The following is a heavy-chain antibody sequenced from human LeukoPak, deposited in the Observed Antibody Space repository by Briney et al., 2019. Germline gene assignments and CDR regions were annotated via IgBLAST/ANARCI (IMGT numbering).Heavy chain of an antibody. CDR1: GGTFSSYA. CDR3: ARDTGNYFYYFDY. CDR2: IIPIFGTA. Sequence: SVKVSCKASGGTFSSYAISWVRQAPGQGLEWMGGIIPIFGTANYAQKFQGRVTITTDESTSTAYMELSSLRSEDTAVYYCARDTGNYFYYFDYWGQGTLVTASS. J-gene: IGHJ4*02. V-gene: IGHV1-69*05. D-gene: IGHD1-26*01.